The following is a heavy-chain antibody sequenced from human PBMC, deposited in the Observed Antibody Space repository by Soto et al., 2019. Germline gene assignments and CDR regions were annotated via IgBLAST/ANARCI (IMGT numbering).Heavy chain of an antibody. J-gene: IGHJ6*02. V-gene: IGHV3-30*03. Sequence: GGSLRLSCAASGFTFSSYAMSWVRQAPGKGLEWVAVISYDGSNKYYADSVKGRFTISRDNSKNTLYLQMNSLRAEDTAVYYCSSWSDYYYYGMDVWGQGTTVTVSS. CDR1: GFTFSSYA. D-gene: IGHD2-15*01. CDR3: SSWSDYYYYGMDV. CDR2: ISYDGSNK.